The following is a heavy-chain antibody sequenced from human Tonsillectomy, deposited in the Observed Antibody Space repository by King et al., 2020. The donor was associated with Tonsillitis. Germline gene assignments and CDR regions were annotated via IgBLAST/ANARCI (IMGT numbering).Heavy chain of an antibody. CDR3: AKDLRADYFDGSGSTFDY. V-gene: IGHV3-30*02. CDR1: GFTFSSYG. Sequence: QVQLVESRGGVVQPGGSLRLSCAASGFTFSSYGMHWVRQAPGKGLEWVAFIQYDGRNTYYADSVKGRFTISRDNSKNTLYVQMNSLRAEDTAVYYCAKDLRADYFDGSGSTFDYWGQGTLVTVSS. J-gene: IGHJ4*02. D-gene: IGHD3-22*01. CDR2: IQYDGRNT.